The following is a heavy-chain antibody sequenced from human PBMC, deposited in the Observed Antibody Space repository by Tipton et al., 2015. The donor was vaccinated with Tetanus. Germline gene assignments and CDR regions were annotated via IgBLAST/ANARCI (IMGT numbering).Heavy chain of an antibody. D-gene: IGHD5-12*01. J-gene: IGHJ4*02. CDR2: ILSDGASR. V-gene: IGHV3-33*01. CDR3: VRDGYSGYDCFDY. Sequence: SLRLSCAASGFTFSSYGMHWVRQAPGKGLEWVAGILSDGASRFYADSVKGRFTISRDNSKNTLYLQMNNLRAEDTAVYYCVRDGYSGYDCFDYWGQGTLVTV. CDR1: GFTFSSYG.